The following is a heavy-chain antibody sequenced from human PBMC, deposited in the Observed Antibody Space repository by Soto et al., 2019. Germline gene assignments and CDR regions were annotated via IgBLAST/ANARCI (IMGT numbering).Heavy chain of an antibody. D-gene: IGHD6-13*01. CDR1: GFTFSSYS. CDR3: ARDFKATLIAAAGTYSYGMDA. Sequence: GGSLRLSCAASGFTFSSYSMNWVRQAPGKGLEWVSSISSSSSYIYYADSVKGRFTISRDNAKNSLYLQMNSLRAEDTAVYYCARDFKATLIAAAGTYSYGMDAWGQGTTVTVS. CDR2: ISSSSSYI. V-gene: IGHV3-21*01. J-gene: IGHJ6*02.